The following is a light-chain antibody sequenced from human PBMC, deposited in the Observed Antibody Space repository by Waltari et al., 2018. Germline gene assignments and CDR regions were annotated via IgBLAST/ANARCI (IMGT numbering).Light chain of an antibody. CDR3: SSSTSSNTLA. CDR2: DVS. V-gene: IGLV2-14*03. Sequence: QSALTQPASVSGSPGQSITISCTGTSSDVGAYNYVSWYQQHPGKAPKLMIYDVSTRPSGVSNRFSGSKSGNTASLTISGLQAEDEADYYCSSSTSSNTLAFGGGTKLTVL. J-gene: IGLJ2*01. CDR1: SSDVGAYNY.